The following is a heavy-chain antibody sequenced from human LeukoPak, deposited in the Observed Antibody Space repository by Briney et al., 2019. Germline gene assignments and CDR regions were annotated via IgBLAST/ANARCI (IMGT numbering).Heavy chain of an antibody. CDR3: ARHGRWLWFGEFPIPDAFDI. CDR2: INHSGST. D-gene: IGHD3-10*01. CDR1: GGSFSGYY. J-gene: IGHJ3*02. V-gene: IGHV4-34*01. Sequence: SETLSLTCAVYGGSFSGYYWSWIRQPPGKGLEWIGEINHSGSTNCNPSLKSRVTISVDTSKNQFSLKLSSVTAADTAVYYCARHGRWLWFGEFPIPDAFDIWGQGTMVTVSS.